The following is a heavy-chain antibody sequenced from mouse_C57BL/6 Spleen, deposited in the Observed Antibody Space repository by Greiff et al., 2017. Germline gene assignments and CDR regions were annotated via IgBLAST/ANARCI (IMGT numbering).Heavy chain of an antibody. V-gene: IGHV1-82*01. CDR2: IYPGDGDT. Sequence: QVQLKQSGPELVKPGASVKISCKASGYAFSSSWMNWVKQRPGKGLEWIGRIYPGDGDTNYNGKFKGKATLTADKSSSTAYMQLSSLTSEDSAVYFCARTLITTGGYFDVWGTGTTVTVSS. D-gene: IGHD1-1*01. CDR1: GYAFSSSW. CDR3: ARTLITTGGYFDV. J-gene: IGHJ1*03.